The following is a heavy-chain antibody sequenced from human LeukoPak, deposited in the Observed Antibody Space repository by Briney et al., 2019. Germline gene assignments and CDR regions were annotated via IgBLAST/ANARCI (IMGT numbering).Heavy chain of an antibody. CDR1: GGSFSGYY. V-gene: IGHV4-59*01. Sequence: SETLSLTCAVYGGSFSGYYWSWIRQPPGKGLEWIGYIYYSGSTNYNPSLKSRVTISVDTSKNQFSLKLSSVTAADTAVYYCARGPYYYYDRTHPRFDYWGQGTLVTVSS. D-gene: IGHD3-22*01. CDR2: IYYSGST. J-gene: IGHJ4*02. CDR3: ARGPYYYYDRTHPRFDY.